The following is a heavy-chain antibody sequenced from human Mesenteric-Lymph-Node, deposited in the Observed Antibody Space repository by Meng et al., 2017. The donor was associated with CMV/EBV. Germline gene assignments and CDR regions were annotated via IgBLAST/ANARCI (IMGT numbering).Heavy chain of an antibody. V-gene: IGHV3-48*04. Sequence: GGSLRLSCAASGFTFSSYSMNWVRQAPGKGLEWVSYISSSSSTIYYADSVKGRFTISRDNAKNSLYLQMSSLRAEDTAVYYCARVQTYYDFWSGYYFDYFDYWGQGTLVTVSS. CDR1: GFTFSSYS. CDR2: ISSSSSTI. D-gene: IGHD3-3*01. J-gene: IGHJ4*02. CDR3: ARVQTYYDFWSGYYFDYFDY.